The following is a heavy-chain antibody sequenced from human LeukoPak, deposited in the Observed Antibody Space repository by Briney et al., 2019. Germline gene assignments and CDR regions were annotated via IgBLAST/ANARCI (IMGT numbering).Heavy chain of an antibody. CDR3: ARCGNWAYNCFDP. Sequence: SETLSLTCTVSGGSISSSTNHWGWIRQPPGKGLEWIGSIYYSGSSYYNPSLKSRVTVSVDTSKNQFSLNLSSVTAADTAVYYCARCGNWAYNCFDPWGQGTMDTVSS. CDR1: GGSISSSTNH. J-gene: IGHJ5*02. V-gene: IGHV4-39*07. CDR2: IYYSGSS. D-gene: IGHD7-27*01.